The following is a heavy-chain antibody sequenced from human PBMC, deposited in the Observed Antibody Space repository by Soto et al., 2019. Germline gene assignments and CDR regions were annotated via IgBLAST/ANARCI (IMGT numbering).Heavy chain of an antibody. CDR3: AREHITISGVTFWGYGMAV. Sequence: QVHLEESGPGLVKPFQTLSLTCSASGASIRGGSISYYWNWIRQIPGRGLEWIGYIYPGGATSYNPSLKSRVTISVDPSKNQFYLNMSSVTAADTATYYCAREHITISGVTFWGYGMAVWGPGTTVVVSS. CDR2: IYPGGAT. V-gene: IGHV4-31*03. D-gene: IGHD3-3*02. J-gene: IGHJ6*02. CDR1: GASIRGGSISYY.